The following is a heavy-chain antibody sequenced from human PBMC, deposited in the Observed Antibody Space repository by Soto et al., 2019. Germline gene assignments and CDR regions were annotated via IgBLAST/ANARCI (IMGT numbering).Heavy chain of an antibody. J-gene: IGHJ6*02. V-gene: IGHV4-31*03. CDR1: GDSISRGGFY. D-gene: IGHD1-26*01. CDR2: IYYSGST. Sequence: QVQLQESGPGLVKPSQTLSLTCTVSGDSISRGGFYWSWIRQHPVKGLEWIGYIYYSGSTDYNPSLKSRVTISVDTSKNQFSLKLSSVTAADTAVYYCARASVGATGLYYYYSGMDVWGQGTTVTVSS. CDR3: ARASVGATGLYYYYSGMDV.